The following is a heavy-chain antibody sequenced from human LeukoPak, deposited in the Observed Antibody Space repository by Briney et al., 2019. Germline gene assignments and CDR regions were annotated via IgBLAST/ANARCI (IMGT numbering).Heavy chain of an antibody. D-gene: IGHD3/OR15-3a*01. V-gene: IGHV3-23*01. J-gene: IGHJ4*02. Sequence: PGGSLRLSCAASGFTFTGYVMSWVRQAPGKWLEWVSRITGNGGSTYYADSVKGRFTISRDKSKKTLYLQMNSLRAQDTAVYYFAKSRPFWAGYYVYWGQGTLVTVSS. CDR3: AKSRPFWAGYYVY. CDR2: ITGNGGST. CDR1: GFTFTGYV.